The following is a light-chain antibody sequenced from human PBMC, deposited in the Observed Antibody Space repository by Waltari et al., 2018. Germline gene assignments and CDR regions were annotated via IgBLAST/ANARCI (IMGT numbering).Light chain of an antibody. Sequence: DIQMTQSPSSLSASVGDRVTITCRASQSSSSYLNWYQQKPGKAPKLLIYAASSLQRWVPSRFSGSGSGTDFTLTISSLQPEDFATYYCQQSYSTPRYTFGQGTKLEIK. V-gene: IGKV1-39*01. J-gene: IGKJ2*01. CDR1: QSSSSY. CDR2: AAS. CDR3: QQSYSTPRYT.